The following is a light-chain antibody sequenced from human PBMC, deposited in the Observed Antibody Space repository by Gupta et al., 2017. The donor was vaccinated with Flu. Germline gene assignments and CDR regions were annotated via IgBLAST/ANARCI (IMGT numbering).Light chain of an antibody. CDR3: AAWDDSLSGRV. J-gene: IGLJ3*02. V-gene: IGLV1-47*01. CDR1: SSNIGSNY. Sequence: PGQRVTISCSGSSSNIGSNYVYWYQQLPGTAPKLLIYRNNQRPSGVPDRFSGSKSGTSASLAISGLRSEDEAAYYCAAWDDSLSGRVFGGGTKLTVL. CDR2: RNN.